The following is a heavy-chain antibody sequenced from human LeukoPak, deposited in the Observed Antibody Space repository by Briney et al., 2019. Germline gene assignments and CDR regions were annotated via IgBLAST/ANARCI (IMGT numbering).Heavy chain of an antibody. D-gene: IGHD2-15*01. Sequence: PGGSLRLSCAASGFTFSSYGMHWVRQAPGKGLEWVAFIRFDGSNKYYADSVKGRFTISRDNSKNTLYLQMNSLRAEDTAVYYCAKSGLRGYCSGGSCYSAYESSKYYMDVWGKGTTVTISS. CDR2: IRFDGSNK. CDR3: AKSGLRGYCSGGSCYSAYESSKYYMDV. J-gene: IGHJ6*03. CDR1: GFTFSSYG. V-gene: IGHV3-30*02.